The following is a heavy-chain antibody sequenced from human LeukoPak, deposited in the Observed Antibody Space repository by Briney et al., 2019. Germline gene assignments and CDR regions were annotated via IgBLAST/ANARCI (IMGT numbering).Heavy chain of an antibody. CDR2: ISSSSSYI. D-gene: IGHD3-10*01. V-gene: IGHV3-21*01. J-gene: IGHJ3*02. CDR3: ARARSRGSDAFDI. Sequence: GGSLRLSCAASGFTFSSYSMNWVRQAPGKGLEWVSSISSSSSYIYYADSVKGRFTISRDNAKNSLYLQMNSLRAEDTAAYYCARARSRGSDAFDIWGQGTMVTVSS. CDR1: GFTFSSYS.